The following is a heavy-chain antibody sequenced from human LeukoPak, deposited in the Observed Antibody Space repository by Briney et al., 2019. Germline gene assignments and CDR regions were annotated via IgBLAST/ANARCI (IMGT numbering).Heavy chain of an antibody. J-gene: IGHJ4*02. V-gene: IGHV3-30*04. D-gene: IGHD4-11*01. CDR1: GFTFSSYA. Sequence: GGSLRLSRAASGFTFSSYAMHWVRQAPGKGLEWVALISYDGSNKYYADSVRGRFTISRDNSKNTLYLQMNSLRAEDTAVYYCAKDSSDYSNYGYFFDYWGQGTLVTVSS. CDR2: ISYDGSNK. CDR3: AKDSSDYSNYGYFFDY.